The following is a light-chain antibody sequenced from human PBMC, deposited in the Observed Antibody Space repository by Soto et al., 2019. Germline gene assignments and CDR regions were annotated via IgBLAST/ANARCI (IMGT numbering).Light chain of an antibody. CDR2: GAS. Sequence: EIVMTQSPATLSVSPGQRVTLSCRASQYLSSNLVWYQQNAGQAPRLLIYGASPGATGVPARFSGSGSGTECTLTISSLPSEDFAVYYRQQSDSWPRTFGQGTKVEIK. CDR1: QYLSSN. V-gene: IGKV3D-15*01. J-gene: IGKJ1*01. CDR3: QQSDSWPRT.